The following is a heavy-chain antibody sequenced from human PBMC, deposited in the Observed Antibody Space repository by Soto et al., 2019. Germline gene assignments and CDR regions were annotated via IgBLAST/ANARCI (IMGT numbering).Heavy chain of an antibody. CDR1: GYSFTSYW. D-gene: IGHD6-19*01. CDR3: ARRIAVAGEAPYLDY. V-gene: IGHV5-51*01. CDR2: IYPGDSDT. J-gene: IGHJ4*02. Sequence: PGESLKISCKGSGYSFTSYWIGWVRQMPGKGLEWMGIIYPGDSDTRYSPSFQGQVTISADKSISTAYLQWSSLKASDTAMYYCARRIAVAGEAPYLDYWGQGTLVTVSS.